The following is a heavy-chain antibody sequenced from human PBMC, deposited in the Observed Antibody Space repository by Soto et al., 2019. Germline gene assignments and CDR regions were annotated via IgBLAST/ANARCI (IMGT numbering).Heavy chain of an antibody. CDR3: AKGGATYGLLTHDS. Sequence: EVQLLESGGGLVQPGGSRRLSCAPSHFTFSNFAMAWSRQPPGKGREWVSTITGAVSITYYTDSVKGRFAISRDNSQNTLYLQMNTLTTEDTAVYYCAKGGATYGLLTHDSWGQGTLVTVSS. CDR1: HFTFSNFA. D-gene: IGHD3-9*01. CDR2: ITGAVSIT. V-gene: IGHV3-23*01. J-gene: IGHJ4*02.